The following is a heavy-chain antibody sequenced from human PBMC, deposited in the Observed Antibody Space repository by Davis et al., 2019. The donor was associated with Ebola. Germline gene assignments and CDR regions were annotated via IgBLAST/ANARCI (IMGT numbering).Heavy chain of an antibody. V-gene: IGHV3-9*01. CDR3: ARVSLIVDVMIDY. CDR2: ISWNSGSI. CDR1: GFTFDDYA. D-gene: IGHD3-22*01. J-gene: IGHJ4*02. Sequence: SLKISCAASGFTFDDYAMHWVRQAPGKGLEWVSGISWNSGSIGYADSVKGRFTISRDNAKNSLYLQMNSLRAEDTAVYYCARVSLIVDVMIDYWGQGTLVTVSS.